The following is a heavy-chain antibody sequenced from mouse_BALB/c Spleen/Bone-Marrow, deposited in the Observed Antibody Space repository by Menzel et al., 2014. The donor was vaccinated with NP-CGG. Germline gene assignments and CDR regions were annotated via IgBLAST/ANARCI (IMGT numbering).Heavy chain of an antibody. CDR3: ARDGNFAMDY. D-gene: IGHD2-1*01. CDR2: INDGGSYT. V-gene: IGHV5-4*02. Sequence: EVKLVESGGGLVKPGGSLKLSCAVSGFTFSDYYMYWVRQNPEKRLEWVATINDGGSYTCYPDSVKGRFTISRDNAKNNLYLQMNSLKSEDTAMYYCARDGNFAMDYWGQGTSVTVSS. J-gene: IGHJ4*01. CDR1: GFTFSDYY.